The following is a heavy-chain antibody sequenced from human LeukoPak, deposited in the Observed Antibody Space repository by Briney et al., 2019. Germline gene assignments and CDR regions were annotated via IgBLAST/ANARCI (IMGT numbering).Heavy chain of an antibody. J-gene: IGHJ4*02. CDR2: INPSGGST. Sequence: ASVKVSCKASGYTFTSYGISWVRQAPGQGLEWMGIINPSGGSTSYAQKFQGRVTMTRDMSTSTVYMELSSLRSEDTAVYYCARGKAVAEEYFDYWGQGTLVTVSS. CDR3: ARGKAVAEEYFDY. CDR1: GYTFTSYG. D-gene: IGHD6-19*01. V-gene: IGHV1-46*01.